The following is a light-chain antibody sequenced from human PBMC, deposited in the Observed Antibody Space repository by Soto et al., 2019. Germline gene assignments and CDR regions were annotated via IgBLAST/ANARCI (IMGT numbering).Light chain of an antibody. J-gene: IGKJ1*01. CDR3: QHYNSYSEA. CDR2: HAS. CDR1: QSISNW. Sequence: DIQMTQSPSTLPASVGDRVTITCRASQSISNWLAWYQHKPGTAPKVLIYHASNLQSGVPSRFSGSGSGTEFTLTISSLQPDDFATYYCQHYNSYSEAFGQGTKVDI. V-gene: IGKV1-5*01.